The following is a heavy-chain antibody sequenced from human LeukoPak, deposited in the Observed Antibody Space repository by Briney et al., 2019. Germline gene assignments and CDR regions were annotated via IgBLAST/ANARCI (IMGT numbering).Heavy chain of an antibody. CDR1: EVTFSSYS. CDR3: ARRPIASTDYYYFLDV. Sequence: GGSLRLSCTASEVTFSSYSMNWVRQAPGKGLEWVSSISGSSSFIYYADSVRGRFTISRDNAKNSLYLQMDSLRAEDTAVYYCARRPIASTDYYYFLDVWGKGTTVTVSS. V-gene: IGHV3-21*01. D-gene: IGHD6-13*01. J-gene: IGHJ6*03. CDR2: ISGSSSFI.